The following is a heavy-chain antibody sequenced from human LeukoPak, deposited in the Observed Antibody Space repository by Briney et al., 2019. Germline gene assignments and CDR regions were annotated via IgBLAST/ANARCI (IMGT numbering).Heavy chain of an antibody. CDR1: GFTFSNYR. CDR3: AREEAAAEMVDY. D-gene: IGHD6-13*01. V-gene: IGHV3-48*02. CDR2: ISSSSSII. J-gene: IGHJ4*02. Sequence: GGSLRLSCAASGFTFSNYRMNWVRQAPGKGLEWVSYISSSSSIIYYADSVKGRFTISRDNAKNSLYLQMNSLRDEDTAVYYCAREEAAAEMVDYWGQGTLVTVSS.